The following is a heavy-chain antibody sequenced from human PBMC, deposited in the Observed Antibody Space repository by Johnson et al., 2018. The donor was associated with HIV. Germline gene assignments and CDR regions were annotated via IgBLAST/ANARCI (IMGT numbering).Heavy chain of an antibody. D-gene: IGHD1-26*01. CDR1: GLTFSSYA. CDR3: ARDQNIVGANDGFDI. Sequence: QVQLVESGGGVVQPGRSLILSCAVSGLTFSSYAMHWVRQAPGKGLEWVAVISYDGSNKYYADSVKGRFTISRDNSKNTLYLQMNSLRAEDTAVYYCARDQNIVGANDGFDIWGQGTMVTVSS. J-gene: IGHJ3*02. V-gene: IGHV3-30-3*01. CDR2: ISYDGSNK.